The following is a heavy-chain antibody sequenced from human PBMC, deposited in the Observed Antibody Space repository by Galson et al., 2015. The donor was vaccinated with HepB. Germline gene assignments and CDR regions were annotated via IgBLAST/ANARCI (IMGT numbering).Heavy chain of an antibody. Sequence: SVKVSCKASGYTFTSYAMHWVRQAPGQRLEWMGWINAGYGNTKYSQKFQGRVTITRDTSASTAYMELSSLRSEDTAVYYCAREGIARTTNALDYWGQGTMVTVSS. D-gene: IGHD6-13*01. CDR2: INAGYGNT. J-gene: IGHJ4*03. CDR1: GYTFTSYA. CDR3: AREGIARTTNALDY. V-gene: IGHV1-3*01.